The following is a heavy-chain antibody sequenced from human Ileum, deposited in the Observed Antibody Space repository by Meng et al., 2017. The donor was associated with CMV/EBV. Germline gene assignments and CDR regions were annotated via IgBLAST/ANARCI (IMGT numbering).Heavy chain of an antibody. CDR1: GLTVANVY. V-gene: IGHV3-15*05. CDR2: IRQKHAGDIT. D-gene: IGHD3-10*01. CDR3: AHYDSGSNLH. J-gene: IGHJ4*02. Sequence: CAASGLTVANVYMSWVRQAPGKGLEWIGRIRQKHAGDITDYAAHVKGRFTISRDDSKNTLYLQVNSLNTEDTAVYYCAHYDSGSNLHWGQGTLVTVSS.